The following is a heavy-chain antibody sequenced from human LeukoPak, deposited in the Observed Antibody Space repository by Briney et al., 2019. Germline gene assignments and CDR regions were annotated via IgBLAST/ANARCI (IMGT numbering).Heavy chain of an antibody. Sequence: SQTLSLTCAISGDSVSSNSAAWNWIRQSPSRGLEWLGRTYYRSKWYNDYAVSVKSRITINPDTSKNQFSLQLNSVTPEDTAGYYCASALDGGYCSGGSCYQFDIWGQGTMVTVSS. V-gene: IGHV6-1*01. D-gene: IGHD2-15*01. CDR1: GDSVSSNSAA. CDR3: ASALDGGYCSGGSCYQFDI. CDR2: TYYRSKWYN. J-gene: IGHJ3*02.